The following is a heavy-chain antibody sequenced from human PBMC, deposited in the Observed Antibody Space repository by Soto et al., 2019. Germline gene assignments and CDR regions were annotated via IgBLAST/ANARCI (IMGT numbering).Heavy chain of an antibody. Sequence: PSETLSLTCTVSGGSISSGDYYWSWIRQPPGKGLEWIGYIYYSGSTYYNPSLKSRVTISVDTSKNQFSLKLSSVTAADTAVYYCARDFLLGSSSSSGYYYYGMDVWGQGTTVTVSS. CDR2: IYYSGST. CDR1: GGSISSGDYY. CDR3: ARDFLLGSSSSSGYYYYGMDV. D-gene: IGHD6-6*01. V-gene: IGHV4-30-4*01. J-gene: IGHJ6*02.